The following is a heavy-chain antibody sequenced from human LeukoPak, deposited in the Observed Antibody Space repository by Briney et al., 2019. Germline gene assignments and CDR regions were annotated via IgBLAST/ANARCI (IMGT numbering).Heavy chain of an antibody. CDR1: GDSVSSNSGS. J-gene: IGHJ2*01. V-gene: IGHV6-1*01. Sequence: SQTLSLTCGISGDSVSSNSGSWSWIRQSPSRGPEWLGRIYYRSRWHYEYAASVQNRISISPDTTKNQFSLQLNPMSPDDSAVYYCVSGGDWAFGWYFDVWGRGALVTVSS. D-gene: IGHD6-25*01. CDR3: VSGGDWAFGWYFDV. CDR2: IYYRSRWHY.